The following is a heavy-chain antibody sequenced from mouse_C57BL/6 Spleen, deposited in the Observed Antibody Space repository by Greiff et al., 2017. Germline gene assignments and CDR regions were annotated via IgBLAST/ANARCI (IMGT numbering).Heavy chain of an antibody. J-gene: IGHJ4*01. Sequence: VQGVESGAELARPGASVKLSCKASGYTFTSYGISWVQQRPGQGLEWIGEIYARSGNTYYHEKFKGKATLSSDKSSSTAYMELRNLTSEDWAVYVCARYYSNYEAMDYWGQGTSVTVSS. CDR2: IYARSGNT. CDR1: GYTFTSYG. D-gene: IGHD2-5*01. CDR3: ARYYSNYEAMDY. V-gene: IGHV1-81*01.